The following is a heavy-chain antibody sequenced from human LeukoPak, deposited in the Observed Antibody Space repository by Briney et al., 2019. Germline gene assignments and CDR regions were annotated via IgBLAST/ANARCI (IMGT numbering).Heavy chain of an antibody. D-gene: IGHD3-9*01. CDR3: ARDRLGRYYYYMDV. Sequence: SETLSLTCTVSGGSVSSGSYYWSWIRQPPGKGLEWIGYIYYSGSTSYNPSLKSRVTISVDTSKNQFSLKLSSVTAADTAVYYCARDRLGRYYYYMDVWGKGTTVTVSS. CDR2: IYYSGST. V-gene: IGHV4-61*01. CDR1: GGSVSSGSYY. J-gene: IGHJ6*03.